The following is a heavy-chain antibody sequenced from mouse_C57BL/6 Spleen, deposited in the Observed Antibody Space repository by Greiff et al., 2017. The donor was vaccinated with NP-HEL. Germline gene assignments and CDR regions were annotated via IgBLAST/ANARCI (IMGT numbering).Heavy chain of an antibody. D-gene: IGHD4-1*01. CDR2: ISDGGSYT. CDR1: GFTFSSYA. Sequence: EVQLQESGGGLVKPGGSLKLSCAASGFTFSSYAMSWVRQTPEKRLEWVATISDGGSYTYYPDNVKGRCTISRDNAKNNLYLQMSHLKSEDTAMDYCARDRGLGGPDDWGQGTTLTVAS. CDR3: ARDRGLGGPDD. V-gene: IGHV5-4*01. J-gene: IGHJ2*01.